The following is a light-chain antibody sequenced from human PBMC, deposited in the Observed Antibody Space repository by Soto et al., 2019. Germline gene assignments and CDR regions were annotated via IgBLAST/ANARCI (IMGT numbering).Light chain of an antibody. CDR2: AAG. J-gene: IGKJ2*01. V-gene: IGKV1-12*01. CDR3: QPAHGAPFT. Sequence: DIQMTQSPSSVSASVGDRVTITCRASQGIGSWLVWYQQKPGKAPKLLISAAGNLESVFTSRFGVRGAWTEFTLTINNVHPEDCSTYYCQPAHGAPFTFGQRTNLEIK. CDR1: QGIGSW.